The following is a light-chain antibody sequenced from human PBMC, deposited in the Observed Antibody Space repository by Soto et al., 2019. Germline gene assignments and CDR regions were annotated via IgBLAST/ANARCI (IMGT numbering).Light chain of an antibody. V-gene: IGKV1-27*01. CDR1: QGIRNF. J-gene: IGKJ3*01. Sequence: DIQMTKSPTSLSASVGDRVTITCRASQGIRNFVAWYQQKPGKAPKLLIYAASTLKSGVQSRFSGSGSGTDFSLSINSLQPEDVATYSCQQYSRVTVFGPVTKVEIK. CDR3: QQYSRVTV. CDR2: AAS.